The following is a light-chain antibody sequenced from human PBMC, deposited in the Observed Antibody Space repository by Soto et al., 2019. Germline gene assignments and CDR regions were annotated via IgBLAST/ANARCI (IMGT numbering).Light chain of an antibody. CDR1: QTVSNN. CDR2: DAS. J-gene: IGKJ1*01. CDR3: RQHNNWPRT. V-gene: IGKV3-15*01. Sequence: ELVLTQSPATLSVSPGERATLSCRASQTVSNNFSWYQQKPAQAPRLLIYDASTRATGSPARFSGSGSGTEFTPTTSSLQPEDFAAYYCRQHNNWPRTFGQGTKVDIK.